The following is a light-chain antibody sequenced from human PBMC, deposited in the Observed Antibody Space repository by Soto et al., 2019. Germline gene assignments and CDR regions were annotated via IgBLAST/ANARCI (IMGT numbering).Light chain of an antibody. CDR3: QQYKNWPRT. CDR1: QSVSSN. V-gene: IGKV3-15*01. J-gene: IGKJ1*01. CDR2: GAS. Sequence: EILMTQSPVTLSVSPGERATLSCRASQSVSSNLAWYQQKPGQAPRLLIYGASTRAAGIPARFSGSGSGKEFTLSISSLQSEDFAVYYCQQYKNWPRTFGQGTKVEIK.